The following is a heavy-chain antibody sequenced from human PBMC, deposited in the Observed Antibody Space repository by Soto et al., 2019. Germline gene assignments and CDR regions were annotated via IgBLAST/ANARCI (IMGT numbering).Heavy chain of an antibody. J-gene: IGHJ5*02. CDR1: GFTFSSYG. Sequence: PGGSLRLSCAASGFTFSSYGMHWVRQAPGKGLEWVAVIWYDGSNKYYADSVKGRFTISRDNSKNTLYLQMNSLRAEDTAVYYCAKGGRGEYSSSSAWGQGTLVTVSS. D-gene: IGHD6-6*01. CDR3: AKGGRGEYSSSSA. CDR2: IWYDGSNK. V-gene: IGHV3-30*02.